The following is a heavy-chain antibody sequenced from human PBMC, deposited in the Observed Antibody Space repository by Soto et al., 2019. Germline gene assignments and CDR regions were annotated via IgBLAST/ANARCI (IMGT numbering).Heavy chain of an antibody. Sequence: ASVKVSCKASGYTFTGYYVHWVRQAPGQGLEWMGWINPNSGDTYLAQRFQGRVTMNRDTSIGTAYMELRGLTSDDTAEYYCAKGGAIVAAGTRVYLYNAMDVWGQGTTVTSP. CDR3: AKGGAIVAAGTRVYLYNAMDV. J-gene: IGHJ6*02. CDR1: GYTFTGYY. D-gene: IGHD1-26*01. CDR2: INPNSGDT. V-gene: IGHV1-2*02.